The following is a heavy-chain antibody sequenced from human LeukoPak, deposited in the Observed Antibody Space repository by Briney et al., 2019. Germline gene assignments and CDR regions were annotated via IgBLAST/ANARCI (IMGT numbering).Heavy chain of an antibody. CDR1: GFTFSSYA. V-gene: IGHV3-30-3*01. CDR3: AKGGRVVVPAESWSPFDY. CDR2: ISYDGSNK. Sequence: GRSLRLSCAASGFTFSSYAMHWVRQAPGKGLEWVAVISYDGSNKYYADSVKGRFTISRDNSKNTLYLQMNSLRAEDTAVYYCAKGGRVVVPAESWSPFDYWGQGTLVTVSS. J-gene: IGHJ4*02. D-gene: IGHD2-2*01.